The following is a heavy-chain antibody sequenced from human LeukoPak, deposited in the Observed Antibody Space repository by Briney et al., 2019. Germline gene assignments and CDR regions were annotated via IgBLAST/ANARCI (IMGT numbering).Heavy chain of an antibody. J-gene: IGHJ6*03. V-gene: IGHV1-2*02. D-gene: IGHD6-19*01. CDR3: ARDASSGGWGSFPEYYYYYYMDV. CDR2: INPNSGGT. Sequence: GASVKVSCKASGYTFTGYYMHWVRQAPGQGLEWMGWINPNSGGTNYAQKFQGRVTMTRDTSISTAYMELSRLRSDDTAVYYCARDASSGGWGSFPEYYYYYYMDVWGKGTTVIISS. CDR1: GYTFTGYY.